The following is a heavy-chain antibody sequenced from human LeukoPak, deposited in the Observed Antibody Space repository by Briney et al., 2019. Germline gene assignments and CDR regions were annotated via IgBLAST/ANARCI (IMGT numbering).Heavy chain of an antibody. Sequence: GGSLRLSCAASGFTFSSYGMHWVRQAPGKGLEWVAVISYDGSNKYYADSVKGRFTISRDNSKNTLYLQMNSLRAEDTAVYYCARRKGVNYYGMDVWGQGTTVTVSS. CDR2: ISYDGSNK. CDR1: GFTFSSYG. V-gene: IGHV3-30*03. CDR3: ARRKGVNYYGMDV. J-gene: IGHJ6*02. D-gene: IGHD1-14*01.